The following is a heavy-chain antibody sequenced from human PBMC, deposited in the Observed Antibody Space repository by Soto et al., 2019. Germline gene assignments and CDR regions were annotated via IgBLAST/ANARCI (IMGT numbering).Heavy chain of an antibody. D-gene: IGHD6-13*01. CDR1: GFDFGDYY. CDR3: VRPYYSSSWFPFDR. V-gene: IGHV3-11*01. CDR2: IDSGDGTT. Sequence: GGSLRLSCTGSGFDFGDYYMSWIRQAPGKGLEWVSYIDSGDGTTYYTDSVKGRFTISRDNAKKTVYLQMSSLRVEDTALYFCVRPYYSSSWFPFDRWGQGTLVTVSS. J-gene: IGHJ4*02.